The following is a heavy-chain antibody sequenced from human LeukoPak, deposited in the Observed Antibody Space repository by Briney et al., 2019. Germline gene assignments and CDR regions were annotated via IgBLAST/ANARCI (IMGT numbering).Heavy chain of an antibody. CDR2: IRYDGSNK. J-gene: IGHJ4*02. CDR1: GFTFSSYG. D-gene: IGHD4-17*01. CDR3: AKAPGYGDYYFDY. Sequence: GGSLRLSCAASGFTFSSYGMHWVRQVPGKGLEWVAFIRYDGSNKYYADSVKGRFTISRDNSKNTLYLQMNSLRAEDTAVYYCAKAPGYGDYYFDYWGQGTLVTVSS. V-gene: IGHV3-30*02.